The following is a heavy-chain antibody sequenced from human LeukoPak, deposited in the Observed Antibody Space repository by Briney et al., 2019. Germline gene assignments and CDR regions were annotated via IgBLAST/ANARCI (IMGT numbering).Heavy chain of an antibody. CDR1: GFTFSSYA. CDR3: AKGQLGYYFDY. V-gene: IGHV3-9*01. J-gene: IGHJ4*02. D-gene: IGHD6-13*01. CDR2: ISWNSGSI. Sequence: PGGSLRLSCAASGFTFSSYAMSWVRQALGKGLEWVSGISWNSGSIGYADSVKGRFTISRDNAKNSLYLQMNSLRAEDTALYYCAKGQLGYYFDYWGQGTLVTVSS.